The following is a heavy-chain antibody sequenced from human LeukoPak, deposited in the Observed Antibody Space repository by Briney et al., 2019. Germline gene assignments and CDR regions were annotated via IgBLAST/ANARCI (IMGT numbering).Heavy chain of an antibody. D-gene: IGHD3-22*01. CDR2: IYSGGST. V-gene: IGHV3-66*01. J-gene: IGHJ4*02. Sequence: GGSLRLSCAASGFTVSSNYMSWVRQAPGKGLEWVSVIYSGGSTYYADSVKGRFTISRDNSKNTLYLQMNSLRAEDTAVYYCARRENYYDSSGYYTHYFDYWGQGTLVTVSS. CDR3: ARRENYYDSSGYYTHYFDY. CDR1: GFTVSSNY.